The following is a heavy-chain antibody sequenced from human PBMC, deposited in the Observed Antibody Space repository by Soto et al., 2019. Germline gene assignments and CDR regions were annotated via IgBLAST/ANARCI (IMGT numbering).Heavy chain of an antibody. V-gene: IGHV2-5*01. D-gene: IGHD2-8*01. CDR3: AHSPPDIVLMVYGVYFDY. CDR1: GFSLSTSGVG. Sequence: QITLKESGPTLVKPTQTLTLTCTFSGFSLSTSGVGVGWIRQPPGKALEWLALIYWNDDKRYSPSLKRRLTITKDTSKNQVVLTMTNMDPVDTATYYCAHSPPDIVLMVYGVYFDYWGQGTLVTVSS. J-gene: IGHJ4*02. CDR2: IYWNDDK.